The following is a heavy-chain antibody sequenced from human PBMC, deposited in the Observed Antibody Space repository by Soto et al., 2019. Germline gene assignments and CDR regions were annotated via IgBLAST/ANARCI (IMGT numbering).Heavy chain of an antibody. CDR3: ARWDCSGDCYNDY. Sequence: QVQLVQSGAEVKKPGASVKVSCKASGYTFTGYYMHWVRQAPGQGLEWMGIINPSGGSTSYAQKIQGRVTMTRDTSTSTVYMELSSLRSEDTAVYYCARWDCSGDCYNDYWGQGTLVTVSS. CDR1: GYTFTGYY. V-gene: IGHV1-46*03. CDR2: INPSGGST. D-gene: IGHD2-21*02. J-gene: IGHJ4*02.